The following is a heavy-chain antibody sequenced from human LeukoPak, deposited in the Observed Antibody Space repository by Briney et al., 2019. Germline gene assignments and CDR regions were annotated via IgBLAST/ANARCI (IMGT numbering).Heavy chain of an antibody. CDR3: ARRVRSNCLDY. Sequence: GGSLRLSCAASGFTFSDYAMTWVRQVPGKGLDWVSAITGGGIGTYYADSVKGRFTISRDNSKNTLYLQMNSLRAEDTAVYYCARRVRSNCLDYWGQGTLVTVSS. D-gene: IGHD6-13*01. CDR2: ITGGGIGT. J-gene: IGHJ4*02. V-gene: IGHV3-23*01. CDR1: GFTFSDYA.